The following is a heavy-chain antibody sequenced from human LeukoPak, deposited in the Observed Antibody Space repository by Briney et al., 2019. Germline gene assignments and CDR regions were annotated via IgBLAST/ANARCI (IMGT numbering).Heavy chain of an antibody. V-gene: IGHV3-23*01. CDR1: GFTFNNYA. Sequence: GGSLRLSCAVSGFTFNNYAMSWVRQAPGKGLEWVSGISGSGGSTYYADSVKGRFTISRDNSKNTLYLQVNGLRAEDTAMYYCAKAGSCSSTSCDYYFDYWGQGTLVTVPS. CDR2: ISGSGGST. J-gene: IGHJ4*02. D-gene: IGHD2-2*01. CDR3: AKAGSCSSTSCDYYFDY.